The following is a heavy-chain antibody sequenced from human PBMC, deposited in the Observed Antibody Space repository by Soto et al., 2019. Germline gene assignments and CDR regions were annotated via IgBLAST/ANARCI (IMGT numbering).Heavy chain of an antibody. V-gene: IGHV3-74*01. CDR2: INSDGSST. J-gene: IGHJ3*02. D-gene: IGHD6-19*01. CDR1: GFTFSSYW. Sequence: EVQLVESGGGLVQPGGSLRLSCAASGFTFSSYWMHWVRQAPGKGLVWVSRINSDGSSTSYADSVKGRFTISRDNAKNTLYLQMNSLRAEDTAVYYCVGATYSSGWDLDYSGAFDIWGQGTMVTVSS. CDR3: VGATYSSGWDLDYSGAFDI.